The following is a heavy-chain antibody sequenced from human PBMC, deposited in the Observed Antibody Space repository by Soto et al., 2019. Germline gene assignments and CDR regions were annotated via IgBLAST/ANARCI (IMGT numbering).Heavy chain of an antibody. J-gene: IGHJ5*02. D-gene: IGHD3-3*01. CDR2: IIPILGIA. CDR1: GGTFSSYT. V-gene: IGHV1-69*04. Sequence: ASVKVSCKASGGTFSSYTISWVRQAPGQGLEWMGRIIPILGIANYAQKFQGRVTITADKSTSTAYMELSSLRSEDTAVYYCARDLYTRGITIYWFDPWGQGTLVTVSS. CDR3: ARDLYTRGITIYWFDP.